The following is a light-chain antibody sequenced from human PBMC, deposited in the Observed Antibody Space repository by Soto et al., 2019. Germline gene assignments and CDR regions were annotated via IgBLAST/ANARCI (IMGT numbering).Light chain of an antibody. CDR2: DSR. J-gene: IGLJ3*02. CDR1: SSNIGAGFH. CDR3: QSFDNSLSSWM. V-gene: IGLV1-40*01. Sequence: QSVLTQPPSVSGAPGQRITISCTGSSSNIGAGFHVHWYQQVPGTAPKLVIFDSRNRPSGVPDRFSGSKSGTSASLAITGLQADDEADYYCQSFDNSLSSWMFGGGTKLTVL.